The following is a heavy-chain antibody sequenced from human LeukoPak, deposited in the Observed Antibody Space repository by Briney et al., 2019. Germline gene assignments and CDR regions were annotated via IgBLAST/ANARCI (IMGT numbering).Heavy chain of an antibody. V-gene: IGHV3-48*02. CDR3: VRAPDGGYDY. D-gene: IGHD1-26*01. Sequence: PGGSLRLSCTASGFTFSAYSMHWVRQAPGQGLEYISYVSSGGSVMYYADSVKGRFTISRDNAKKSVYLQMNSLRDEDTAIYYCVRAPDGGYDYWGQGALVTVSS. CDR2: VSSGGSVM. CDR1: GFTFSAYS. J-gene: IGHJ4*02.